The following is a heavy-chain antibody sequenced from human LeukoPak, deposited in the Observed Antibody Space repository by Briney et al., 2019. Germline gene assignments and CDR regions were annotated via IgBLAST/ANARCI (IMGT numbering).Heavy chain of an antibody. CDR1: GGTFSSYA. CDR2: IIPILGIA. V-gene: IGHV1-69*04. J-gene: IGHJ3*02. D-gene: IGHD2-15*01. Sequence: GSSVKVSCKASGGTFSSYAISWVRQAPGQGLEWMGRIIPILGIANYAQKFQGRVTITADKSTSTAYMELSSLRSEDTAMYYCARDLCSGGNCYDDAFDIWGQGTMVTVSS. CDR3: ARDLCSGGNCYDDAFDI.